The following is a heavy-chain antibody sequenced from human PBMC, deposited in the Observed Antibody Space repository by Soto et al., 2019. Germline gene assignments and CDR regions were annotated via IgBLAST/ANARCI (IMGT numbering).Heavy chain of an antibody. D-gene: IGHD6-13*01. CDR2: ISSSGTTI. CDR3: AKDPKAGPPYYFDY. Sequence: GGFLRLSCAASGFTFSDYFMTWIRQAPGKGLEWVSYISSSGTTIFYADSVQGRFTISRDNAKKSLYLEINSLRADDTAVYYCAKDPKAGPPYYFDYWGQGSLVTVSS. J-gene: IGHJ4*02. V-gene: IGHV3-11*01. CDR1: GFTFSDYF.